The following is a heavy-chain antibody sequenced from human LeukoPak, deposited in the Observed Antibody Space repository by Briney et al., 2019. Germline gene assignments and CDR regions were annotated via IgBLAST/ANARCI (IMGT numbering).Heavy chain of an antibody. CDR1: GYSISSGHY. J-gene: IGHJ6*04. V-gene: IGHV4-38-2*01. CDR2: IYHSGST. D-gene: IGHD3-10*01. Sequence: SETLSLTCAVSGYSISSGHYWGWIRQPPGKGLEWIGSIYHSGSTYYNPSLKSRVTISVDTSKNQFSLKLSSVTAADTAVYYSARATDGSGSSSHYYYYYYGMDVWGKGTTVTVSS. CDR3: ARATDGSGSSSHYYYYYYGMDV.